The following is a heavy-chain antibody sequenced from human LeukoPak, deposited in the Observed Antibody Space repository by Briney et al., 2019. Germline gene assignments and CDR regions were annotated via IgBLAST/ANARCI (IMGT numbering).Heavy chain of an antibody. V-gene: IGHV3-48*01. J-gene: IGHJ3*02. CDR3: ARGGPYAKPRPGYPNFDI. CDR2: ISAGSSAI. Sequence: GGSLRLSCAASGFTFSTYTMNWVRQAPGKGLEWLSYISAGSSAIYYADSVKGRFTISRDNAKNSLYLQMNSLRAEDAAVYYCARGGPYAKPRPGYPNFDIWGQGTMVTVSS. D-gene: IGHD6-13*01. CDR1: GFTFSTYT.